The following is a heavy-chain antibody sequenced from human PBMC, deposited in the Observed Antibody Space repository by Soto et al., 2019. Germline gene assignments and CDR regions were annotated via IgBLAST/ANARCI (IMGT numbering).Heavy chain of an antibody. CDR2: INPNSGGT. V-gene: IGHV1-2*04. Sequence: QVQLVQSGAEVKKPGASVKVSCKASGYTFTGYYMHWVRQAPGQGLEWMGWINPNSGGTNYAQKFQGWVTMTRDTXIXTXXMELSRLRSDDTAVYYCAREGDFWSGYYRVGGMDVWGQGTTVTVSS. CDR3: AREGDFWSGYYRVGGMDV. D-gene: IGHD3-3*01. J-gene: IGHJ6*02. CDR1: GYTFTGYY.